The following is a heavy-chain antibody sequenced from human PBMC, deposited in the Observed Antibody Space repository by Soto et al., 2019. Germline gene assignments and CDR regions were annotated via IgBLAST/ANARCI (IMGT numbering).Heavy chain of an antibody. D-gene: IGHD2-2*01. J-gene: IGHJ5*02. CDR3: ARYSYGSSICWFDT. CDR2: THDSGST. CDR1: GGSISSYY. V-gene: IGHV4-59*08. Sequence: TSETLSLTCTVSGGSISSYYWSWIRQSPGKGLEWIGYTHDSGSTNYNPSLKSRVTMSVDTSKNQFSLKLSSVTAADTAVYYCARYSYGSSICWFDTRAQRTPVTVS.